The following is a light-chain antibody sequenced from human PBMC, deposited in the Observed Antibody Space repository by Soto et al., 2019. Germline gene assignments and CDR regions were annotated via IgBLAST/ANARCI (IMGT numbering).Light chain of an antibody. CDR3: QKYHSAPRT. CDR2: AAS. CDR1: QGISNY. V-gene: IGKV1-27*01. Sequence: DIQMTQSPSSLSASVGDRVTITCRASQGISNYLAWYQQKPGKVPKLLIYAASTLQSGVPSRFSGSGSGLDFNLTISSLQTEDVATYYCQKYHSAPRTFGQGTKVEIK. J-gene: IGKJ1*01.